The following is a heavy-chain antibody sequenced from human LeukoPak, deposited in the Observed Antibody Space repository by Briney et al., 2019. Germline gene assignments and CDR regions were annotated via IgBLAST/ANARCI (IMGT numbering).Heavy chain of an antibody. V-gene: IGHV3-49*04. CDR2: IRREAYGGTI. CDR3: TRDVGIYGDSIFDY. Sequence: GASLRLSCTAAGFTFGDFAMSWVRQARGKGLEWVGFIRREAYGGTIQYAACVNGRFTISRDDSKCIAYLQMTSLKTEDTAVYFCTRDVGIYGDSIFDYWGQGTLVTVSS. J-gene: IGHJ4*02. D-gene: IGHD4-17*01. CDR1: GFTFGDFA.